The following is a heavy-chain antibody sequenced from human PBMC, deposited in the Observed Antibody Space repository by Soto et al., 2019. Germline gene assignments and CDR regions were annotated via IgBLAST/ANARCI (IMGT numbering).Heavy chain of an antibody. Sequence: GASVKVSCKASGYTFTSYAMHWVRQAPGQRLEWMGWINAGNGNTKYPQKFQGRVTITRDTSASTAYMELSSLRSEDTAVYYCARSIVVVTSFDYWGQGTLVTVSS. D-gene: IGHD3-22*01. CDR1: GYTFTSYA. J-gene: IGHJ4*02. CDR2: INAGNGNT. V-gene: IGHV1-3*01. CDR3: ARSIVVVTSFDY.